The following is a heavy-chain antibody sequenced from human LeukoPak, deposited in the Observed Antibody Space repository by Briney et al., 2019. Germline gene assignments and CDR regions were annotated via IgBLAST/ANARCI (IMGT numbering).Heavy chain of an antibody. CDR1: GFTFSSYW. J-gene: IGHJ6*02. Sequence: GGSLRLSCAASGFTFSSYWMHWVRQAPGKGLVWVSRINSDGSSTSYADSVKGRFTISRDNAKNTLYLQMNSLRAEDTAVYYCARVFPPGYCSGGSCGSYYGMDVWGQGTTVTVSS. V-gene: IGHV3-74*01. CDR2: INSDGSST. CDR3: ARVFPPGYCSGGSCGSYYGMDV. D-gene: IGHD2-15*01.